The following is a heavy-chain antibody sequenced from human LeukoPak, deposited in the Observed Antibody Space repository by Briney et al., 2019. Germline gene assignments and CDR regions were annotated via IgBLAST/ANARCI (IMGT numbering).Heavy chain of an antibody. D-gene: IGHD3-22*01. CDR1: GYTFTGYY. Sequence: ASVKVSCKASGYTFTGYYMHWVRQAPGQGLEWMGWISAYNGNTNYAQKLQGRVTMTTDTSTSTAYMELRSLRSDDTAVYYCARDTSYDSSGYRFDYWGQGTLVTVSA. CDR3: ARDTSYDSSGYRFDY. V-gene: IGHV1-18*04. CDR2: ISAYNGNT. J-gene: IGHJ4*02.